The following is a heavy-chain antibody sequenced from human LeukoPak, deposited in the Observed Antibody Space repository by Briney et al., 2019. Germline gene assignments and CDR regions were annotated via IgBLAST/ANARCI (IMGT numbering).Heavy chain of an antibody. J-gene: IGHJ4*02. CDR2: INWNGGST. CDR3: ARDSSSWYHLD. CDR1: GFTFDNYG. Sequence: GGSLRLSCAASGFTFDNYGINWVRQAPGKGLEWVSGINWNGGSTGYADSVKGRFTISRDNAKNSLYLQMNSLRAEDTALYYCARDSSSWYHLDWGQGTLVTVSS. D-gene: IGHD6-13*01. V-gene: IGHV3-20*04.